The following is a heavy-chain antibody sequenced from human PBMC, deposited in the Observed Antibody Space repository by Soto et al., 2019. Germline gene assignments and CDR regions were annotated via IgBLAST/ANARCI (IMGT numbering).Heavy chain of an antibody. J-gene: IGHJ6*02. D-gene: IGHD2-2*01. CDR3: ARMPNLNYYYYGMDV. Sequence: PSETLSLTCTVSCGSISSYYWSWIRQPAGKGLEWIGRIYTSGSTNYNPSLKSRVTMSVDTSKNQFSLKLSSVTAADTAVYYCARMPNLNYYYYGMDVWGQGTTVTVSS. CDR1: CGSISSYY. CDR2: IYTSGST. V-gene: IGHV4-4*07.